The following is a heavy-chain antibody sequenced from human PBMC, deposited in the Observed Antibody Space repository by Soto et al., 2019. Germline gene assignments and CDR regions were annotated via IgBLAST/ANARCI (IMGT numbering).Heavy chain of an antibody. CDR2: IWYDGSNK. J-gene: IGHJ6*02. Sequence: PGGSLRLSCAASGFTFSSYGMHWVRQAPGKGLEWVAVIWYDGSNKYYADSVKGRFTISRDNSKNTLYLQMNSLRAEDTAVYYCARDQPHPGLLHYYGMDVWGQGTTVTVSS. CDR3: ARDQPHPGLLHYYGMDV. D-gene: IGHD4-17*01. CDR1: GFTFSSYG. V-gene: IGHV3-33*01.